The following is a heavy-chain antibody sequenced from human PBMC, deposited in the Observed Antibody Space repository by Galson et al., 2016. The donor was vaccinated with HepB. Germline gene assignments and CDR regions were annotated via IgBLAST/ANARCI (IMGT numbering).Heavy chain of an antibody. D-gene: IGHD5-24*01. J-gene: IGHJ5*02. CDR2: INQSGST. Sequence: SETLSLTCAVYGGSFSGYYWSWIRQPPGKGLEWIGEINQSGSTNYNPSLKSRVTISVDTSKNQFSLKLSSVTAADTAVYYCASLDGPYQKVRRVRWRFDPWGQGTLVTVSS. CDR1: GGSFSGYY. CDR3: ASLDGPYQKVRRVRWRFDP. V-gene: IGHV4-34*01.